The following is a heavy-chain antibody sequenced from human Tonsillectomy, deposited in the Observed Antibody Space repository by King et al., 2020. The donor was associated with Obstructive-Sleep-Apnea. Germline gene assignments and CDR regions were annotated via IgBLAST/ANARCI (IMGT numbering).Heavy chain of an antibody. CDR3: VKNRPDDY. J-gene: IGHJ4*02. V-gene: IGHV3-64D*06. CDR1: GFIFSNYA. CDR2: ISPDGGGS. Sequence: EVQLVESGGGLVQPGGSLRLSCSASGFIFSNYAMHWVRQAPGKGLEDVSSISPDGGGSYYRDSVKGRFTISRDNSKNTLYLQMNSLRPEDTAVYYCVKNRPDDYWGQGTLVTVSS.